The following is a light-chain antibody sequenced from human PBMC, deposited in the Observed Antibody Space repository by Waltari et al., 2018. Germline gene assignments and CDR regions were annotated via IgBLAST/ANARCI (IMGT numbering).Light chain of an antibody. CDR2: DAS. Sequence: ELLLTQSPATLSLSPGERATLSCRASKSVDNLLGWYQQKPGQAPRLVIHDASNRAPGFPARFSGSGSGTDFTLTISSLEPEDFAVYYCQHRVSWPLTFGGGTKVEL. CDR1: KSVDNL. J-gene: IGKJ4*01. V-gene: IGKV3-11*01. CDR3: QHRVSWPLT.